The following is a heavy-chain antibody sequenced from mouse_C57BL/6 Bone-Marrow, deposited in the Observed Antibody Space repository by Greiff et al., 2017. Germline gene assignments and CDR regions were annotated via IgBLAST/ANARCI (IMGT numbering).Heavy chain of an antibody. CDR3: AQLITTVVADY. V-gene: IGHV1-74*01. J-gene: IGHJ2*01. D-gene: IGHD1-1*01. CDR1: GYTFTSYW. CDR2: IHPSDSDT. Sequence: VQLQQPGAELVKPGASVKVSCKASGYTFTSYWMHWVKQRPGQGLEWIGRIHPSDSDTNSNQKFKGTATLTLDKSSSTAFMQLSSLTSEYSAVYYCAQLITTVVADYWGQGTTLTVSS.